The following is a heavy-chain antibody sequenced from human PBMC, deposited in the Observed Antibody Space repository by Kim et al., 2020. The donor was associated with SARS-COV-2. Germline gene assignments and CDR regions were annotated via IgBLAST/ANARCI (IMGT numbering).Heavy chain of an antibody. CDR3: ARRVGGATGFLDY. D-gene: IGHD1-26*01. CDR2: INPIDSVT. V-gene: IGHV5-51*01. J-gene: IGHJ4*02. Sequence: GESLKISCKGSGYSITSYWIGWVRQVPGKGLDWMGIINPIDSVTRYSPSFQGHVTISADKSISTAYLQWSSLEASDSAMYYCARRVGGATGFLDYWGQGTLVPVSS. CDR1: GYSITSYW.